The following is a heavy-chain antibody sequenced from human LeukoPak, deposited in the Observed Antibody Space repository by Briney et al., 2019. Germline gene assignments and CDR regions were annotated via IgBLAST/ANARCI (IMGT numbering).Heavy chain of an antibody. CDR1: GVSFSGYY. Sequence: PSETLSLTCALYGVSFSGYYWRWIRQSPDKGLEWIGEIDHTGSDNYSPSLRSRVSISLDTSRKQFSLRLTSVTAADTAVYYCAQSGFGPGSHYSRWGQGTQVTVSS. CDR3: AQSGFGPGSHYSR. J-gene: IGHJ4*02. V-gene: IGHV4-34*01. CDR2: IDHTGSD. D-gene: IGHD4-11*01.